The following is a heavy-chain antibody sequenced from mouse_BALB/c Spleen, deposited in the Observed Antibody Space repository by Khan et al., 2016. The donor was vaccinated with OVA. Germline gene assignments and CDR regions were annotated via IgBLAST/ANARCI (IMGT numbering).Heavy chain of an antibody. CDR1: GYSFTTYY. D-gene: IGHD1-1*01. J-gene: IGHJ3*01. V-gene: IGHV1S135*01. CDR2: IDPFNDDT. Sequence: EVQLQESGPELMKPGASVKISCKASGYSFTTYYIHWVKQSHGKSLEWIGYIDPFNDDTNYNQKFKGKATLTVDKSSSTAYMHLSSLTSEDSACYYCARHGSISWFAYWGQGTLVTVSA. CDR3: ARHGSISWFAY.